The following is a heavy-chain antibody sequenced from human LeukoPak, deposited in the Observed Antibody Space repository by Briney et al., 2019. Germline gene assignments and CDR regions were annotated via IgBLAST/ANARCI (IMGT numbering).Heavy chain of an antibody. CDR3: ANTGAGTSSYFYYYMDV. D-gene: IGHD2-2*01. CDR1: GFTFSSYG. V-gene: IGHV3-30*02. J-gene: IGHJ6*03. CDR2: IRYDGSNK. Sequence: PGGSLRLSCGASGFTFSSYGMHWVRQAPGKGLEWVAFIRYDGSNKYYADSVKGRFTISRDNSKNTLYLQMNSLRAEDTAVYYCANTGAGTSSYFYYYMDVWGKGTTVTVSS.